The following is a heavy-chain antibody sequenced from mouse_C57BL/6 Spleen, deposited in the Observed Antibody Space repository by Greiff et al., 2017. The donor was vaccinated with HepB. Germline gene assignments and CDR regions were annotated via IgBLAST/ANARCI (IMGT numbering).Heavy chain of an antibody. CDR3: ARALLWYYAMDY. Sequence: EVQLVESGGGLVKPGGSLKLSCAASGFTFSDYGMHWVRQAPEKGLEWVAYISSGSSTIYYADTVKGRFTISRDNATNTLFLQMTSLRSEDTAMYYCARALLWYYAMDYWGQGTSVTVSS. V-gene: IGHV5-17*01. CDR1: GFTFSDYG. D-gene: IGHD2-10*01. CDR2: ISSGSSTI. J-gene: IGHJ4*01.